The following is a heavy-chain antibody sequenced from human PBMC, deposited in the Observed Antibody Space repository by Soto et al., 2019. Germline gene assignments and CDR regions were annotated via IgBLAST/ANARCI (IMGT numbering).Heavy chain of an antibody. CDR3: ASSIAARRDKNWFDP. CDR2: ISSSSSYI. D-gene: IGHD6-6*01. CDR1: GFTLSSYS. J-gene: IGHJ5*02. Sequence: GSLRLSCAASGFTLSSYSMNWVRQAPGKGLEWVSSISSSSSYIYYADSVKGRFTISRDNAKNSLYLQMNSLRAEDTAVYYCASSIAARRDKNWFDPWGQGTLVTGLL. V-gene: IGHV3-21*01.